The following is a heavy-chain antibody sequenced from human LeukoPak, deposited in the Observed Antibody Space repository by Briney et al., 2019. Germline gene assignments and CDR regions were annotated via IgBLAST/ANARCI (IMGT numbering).Heavy chain of an antibody. Sequence: SETLSLTCAVYGGSFNSYYWSWIRQPPGKGLEWIGEINHRGSTNYNPSLKNRVSMSVDTSKNQFSLRLSSVTAADTAMYYCARVALLWFGELLPTPNWLDPWGQGTLVTVSS. J-gene: IGHJ5*02. D-gene: IGHD3-10*01. CDR3: ARVALLWFGELLPTPNWLDP. CDR2: INHRGST. V-gene: IGHV4-34*01. CDR1: GGSFNSYY.